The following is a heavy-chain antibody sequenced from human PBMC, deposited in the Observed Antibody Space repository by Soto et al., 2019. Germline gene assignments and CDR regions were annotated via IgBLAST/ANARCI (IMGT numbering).Heavy chain of an antibody. D-gene: IGHD5-18*01. CDR1: GGSISSYY. J-gene: IGHJ4*02. CDR2: IYYSGST. V-gene: IGHV4-59*01. CDR3: ARASGYSYSYFDY. Sequence: QVQLQESGPGLVKPSETLSLTCTVSGGSISSYYWSWIRQPPGKGLEWIGYIYYSGSTNYNPSLKSRVTISVDTSKIQFSLKLSSVTAADTAVYYCARASGYSYSYFDYWGQGTLVTVSS.